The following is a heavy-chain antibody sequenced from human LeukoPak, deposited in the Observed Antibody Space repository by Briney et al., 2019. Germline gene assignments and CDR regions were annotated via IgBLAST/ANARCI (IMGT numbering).Heavy chain of an antibody. Sequence: PGGSLRLSCAGSGFNFSSYSMSWVRQAPWKGLEFVSSISSSSSFIYYADSVKGRFTISRDNAKKSLSLQMNSLRADDTAVYYCARGDVGATREARYYFDYWGQGTLVTVSS. CDR1: GFNFSSYS. CDR3: ARGDVGATREARYYFDY. J-gene: IGHJ4*02. CDR2: ISSSSSFI. V-gene: IGHV3-21*04. D-gene: IGHD1-26*01.